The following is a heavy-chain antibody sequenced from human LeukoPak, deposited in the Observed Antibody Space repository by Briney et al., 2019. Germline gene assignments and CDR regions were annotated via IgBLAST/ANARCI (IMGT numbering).Heavy chain of an antibody. V-gene: IGHV1-18*04. CDR1: GYTFTSYG. Sequence: ASVKVSCKASGYTFTSYGISWVRQAPGQGLEWMGWISAYNGNTNYAQKLQGRVAMTTDTSTSTAYMELRSLRSDDTAVYYCARGGTRSSWVGNFDYWGQGTLVTVSS. D-gene: IGHD6-13*01. J-gene: IGHJ4*02. CDR3: ARGGTRSSWVGNFDY. CDR2: ISAYNGNT.